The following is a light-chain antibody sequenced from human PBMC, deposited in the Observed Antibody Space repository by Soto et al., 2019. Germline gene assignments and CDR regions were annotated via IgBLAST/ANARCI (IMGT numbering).Light chain of an antibody. CDR1: SSDVGGYNY. J-gene: IGLJ1*01. CDR2: DVS. V-gene: IGLV2-14*01. Sequence: VLTEPASVSGSPGQSITISCTGTSSDVGGYNYVSWYQQHPGKAPKFMIYDVSNRPSGVSNRFSGSKSGNTASLTISGLQAEDEADYYCTSYTTSNTRQIVFGTGTKLTVL. CDR3: TSYTTSNTRQIV.